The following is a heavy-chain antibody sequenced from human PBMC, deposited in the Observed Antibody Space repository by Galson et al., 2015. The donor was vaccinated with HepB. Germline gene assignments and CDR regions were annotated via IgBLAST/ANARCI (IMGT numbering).Heavy chain of an antibody. CDR3: ARDSDTAMVDH. CDR2: ISSSSSYI. J-gene: IGHJ4*02. CDR1: GFTFSSYS. V-gene: IGHV3-21*01. Sequence: SLRLSCAASGFTFSSYSMNWVRQAPGKGLEWVSSISSSSSYIYYADSVKGRFTISRDNAKNSLYLQMNSLRAEDTAVYYCARDSDTAMVDHWGQGTLVTVSS. D-gene: IGHD5-18*01.